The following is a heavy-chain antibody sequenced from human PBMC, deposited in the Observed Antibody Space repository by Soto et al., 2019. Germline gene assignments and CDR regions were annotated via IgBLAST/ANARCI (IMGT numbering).Heavy chain of an antibody. J-gene: IGHJ4*02. CDR3: ARNDLWSGYSFEY. Sequence: SETLSLTCTVSGDSISSGAYYWHWIRQPPGKGLEWIGYFYYSGSTNYNPSLKSRVTISVDTSKNHFSLKVTSVTAADTAVYYCARNDLWSGYSFEYWGQGTQVTVSS. CDR2: FYYSGST. CDR1: GDSISSGAYY. V-gene: IGHV4-61*03. D-gene: IGHD3-3*01.